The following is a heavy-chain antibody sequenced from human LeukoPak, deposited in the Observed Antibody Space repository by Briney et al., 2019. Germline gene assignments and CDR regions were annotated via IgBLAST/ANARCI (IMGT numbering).Heavy chain of an antibody. CDR2: ISAYNGNT. V-gene: IGHV1-18*01. CDR3: AREQYGSGSYYNPAWVDY. CDR1: GYTFTSYG. Sequence: ASVEVSCKASGYTFTSYGISWVRQAPGQGLEWMGWISAYNGNTNYAQKLQGRVTMTTDTSTSTAYMELRSLRSDDTAVYYCAREQYGSGSYYNPAWVDYWGQGTLVTVSS. J-gene: IGHJ4*02. D-gene: IGHD3-10*01.